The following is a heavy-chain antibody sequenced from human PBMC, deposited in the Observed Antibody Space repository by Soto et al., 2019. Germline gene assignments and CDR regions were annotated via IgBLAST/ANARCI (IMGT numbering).Heavy chain of an antibody. J-gene: IGHJ4*02. V-gene: IGHV1-69*08. Sequence: QVQLVQSGAEVKKPGSSVKVSCKASADTFTSFTINWVREAPGQGLEWVGKFNPILNIGDYAQKFQGRLSITADKSTSTTFMELSSLKSEDTAVYYCARENMRVMNRGPPVDYWGQGTLVAVSS. CDR2: FNPILNIG. D-gene: IGHD2-21*01. CDR3: ARENMRVMNRGPPVDY. CDR1: ADTFTSFT.